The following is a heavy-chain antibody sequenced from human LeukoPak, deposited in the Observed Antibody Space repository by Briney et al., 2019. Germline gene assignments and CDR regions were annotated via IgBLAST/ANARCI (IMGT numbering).Heavy chain of an antibody. J-gene: IGHJ4*02. CDR1: GFTVSSNC. Sequence: GGSLRLSCAASGFTVSSNCMSWVRQAPGKGLEWVSVIYSGGTTYYADSVKGRFTISRDNSKNTLYLQVNSLRAEDTAVYYCARAAGGHYYDSSGYLNYWGQGTLVTVSS. V-gene: IGHV3-53*01. CDR3: ARAAGGHYYDSSGYLNY. CDR2: IYSGGTT. D-gene: IGHD3-22*01.